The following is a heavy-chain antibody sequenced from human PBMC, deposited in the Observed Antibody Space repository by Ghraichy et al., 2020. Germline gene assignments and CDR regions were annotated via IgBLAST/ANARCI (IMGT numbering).Heavy chain of an antibody. J-gene: IGHJ3*02. Sequence: GGSLRLSCAASGFTFSSYAMSWVRQAPGKGLEWVSAISGSGGSTYYADSVKGRFTISRDNSKNTLYLQMNSLRAEDTAVYYCAKDRYGYNGGSDAFDIWGQGTMVTVSS. CDR2: ISGSGGST. CDR3: AKDRYGYNGGSDAFDI. CDR1: GFTFSSYA. D-gene: IGHD5-24*01. V-gene: IGHV3-23*01.